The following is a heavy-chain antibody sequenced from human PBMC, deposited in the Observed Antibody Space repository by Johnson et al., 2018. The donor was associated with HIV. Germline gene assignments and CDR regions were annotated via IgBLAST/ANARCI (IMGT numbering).Heavy chain of an antibody. CDR1: GFSFSTYW. Sequence: VQLVESGGRLVQPGGSLRLSCAASGFSFSTYWMHWVRRVPGKGLVWVSRIDTEGSGTTYADSVKGRFTISRDNAKNTVYLQMISLRAEEMAVYYCARSRWADDAFDGWGQGKMGTVSS. CDR2: IDTEGSGT. V-gene: IGHV3-74*02. D-gene: IGHD1-26*01. J-gene: IGHJ3*01. CDR3: ARSRWADDAFDG.